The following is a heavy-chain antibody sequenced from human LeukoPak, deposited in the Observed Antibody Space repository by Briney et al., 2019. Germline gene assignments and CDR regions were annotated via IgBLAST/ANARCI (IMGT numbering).Heavy chain of an antibody. D-gene: IGHD3-3*01. CDR1: GGSISSSSYY. Sequence: SETLSLTCTVSGGSISSSSYYWGWIRQPPGKGLEWIGSIYYSGSTYYNPSLKSRVTISVDTSKNQFSLKLSSVTAADTAVYYCARCQLSNHDFWSGYYTGPNNWFEPWGQGTLVTVSS. J-gene: IGHJ5*02. CDR3: ARCQLSNHDFWSGYYTGPNNWFEP. V-gene: IGHV4-39*01. CDR2: IYYSGST.